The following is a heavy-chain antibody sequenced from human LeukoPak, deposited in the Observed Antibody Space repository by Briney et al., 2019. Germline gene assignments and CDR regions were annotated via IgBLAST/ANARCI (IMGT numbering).Heavy chain of an antibody. CDR2: IYGGGTDT. D-gene: IGHD3-16*02. V-gene: IGHV5-51*01. J-gene: IGHJ3*02. CDR1: GYSFTTYW. CDR3: TRRAQQYSGTYLYSAFDM. Sequence: GESLKISCKGSGYSFTTYWIGWVRQMPGIGLEWMGFIYGGGTDTRYSPSFQGQVTLSADTSISTAYLQWSSLKASDTAMYYCTRRAQQYSGTYLYSAFDMWGQGTMVTVSS.